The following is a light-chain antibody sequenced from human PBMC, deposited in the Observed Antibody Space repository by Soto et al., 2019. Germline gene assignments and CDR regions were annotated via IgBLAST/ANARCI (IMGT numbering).Light chain of an antibody. CDR1: QSVSRN. CDR2: DAS. J-gene: IGKJ1*01. CDR3: QQYNNWLWT. V-gene: IGKV3-15*01. Sequence: EIVMTQSPATLSVSPGERATLSCRASQSVSRNVAWYQQKPGQAPRLLIHDASTRATGISVRFSGSGSGTEFTLTISSLQSEDFAAYYCQQYNNWLWTFGQGTKVEIK.